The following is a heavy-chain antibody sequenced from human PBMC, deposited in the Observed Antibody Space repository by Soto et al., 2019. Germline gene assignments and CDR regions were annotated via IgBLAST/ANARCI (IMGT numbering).Heavy chain of an antibody. CDR3: ARFTVTTTKYFDY. D-gene: IGHD4-17*01. Sequence: SETLSLTCTVSGGSISSYYWSWIRQPPGKGLEWIGYIYYSGSTNYNPSLKSRVTISVDTSKNQFSLKLSSVTAADTAVYYCARFTVTTTKYFDYWGQGTLVTVSS. V-gene: IGHV4-59*01. CDR2: IYYSGST. J-gene: IGHJ4*02. CDR1: GGSISSYY.